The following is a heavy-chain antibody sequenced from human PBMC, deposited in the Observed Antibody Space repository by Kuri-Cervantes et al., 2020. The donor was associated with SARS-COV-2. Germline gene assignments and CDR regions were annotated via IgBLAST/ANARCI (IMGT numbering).Heavy chain of an antibody. Sequence: ASVKVSCKASGYTFTGYYMHWVRQAPGQGLEWMGWINPNSGGINYAQKFQGRVTMTRDTSISTAYMELGRLRSDDTAVYYCALMAGYYYYCYMDVWGKGTTVTVSS. CDR3: ALMAGYYYYCYMDV. V-gene: IGHV1-2*02. CDR2: INPNSGGI. D-gene: IGHD5-24*01. J-gene: IGHJ6*03. CDR1: GYTFTGYY.